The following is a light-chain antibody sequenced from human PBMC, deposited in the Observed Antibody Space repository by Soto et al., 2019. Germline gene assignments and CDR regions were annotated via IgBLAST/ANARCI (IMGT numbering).Light chain of an antibody. CDR2: DVS. CDR3: SSYISSRTFV. CDR1: SSDVGGYNY. J-gene: IGLJ2*01. V-gene: IGLV2-14*01. Sequence: QSALTQPASVSGSPGQSITISCTGTSSDVGGYNYVSWYQQHPGQAPKLMIYDVSNRPSGVSNRFSGSKSGNTASLTISGLQREDEADYYCSSYISSRTFVFGRVTKLTVL.